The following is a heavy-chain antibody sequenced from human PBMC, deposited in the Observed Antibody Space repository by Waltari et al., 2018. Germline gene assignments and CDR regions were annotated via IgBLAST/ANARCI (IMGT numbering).Heavy chain of an antibody. Sequence: QVQLQESGPGLVKPSETLSLTCTVSGGSISSYYWSWIRQPPGKGLEWIGYIYYSGSTNYNPSLKSRVTISVDTSKNQFSLKLSSVTAADTVVYYCARAIAAAAPWDYWGQGTLVTVSS. CDR3: ARAIAAAAPWDY. CDR1: GGSISSYY. V-gene: IGHV4-59*01. D-gene: IGHD6-13*01. J-gene: IGHJ4*02. CDR2: IYYSGST.